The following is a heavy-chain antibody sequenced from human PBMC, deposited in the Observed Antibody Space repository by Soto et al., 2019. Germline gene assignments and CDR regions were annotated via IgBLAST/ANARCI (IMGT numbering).Heavy chain of an antibody. D-gene: IGHD6-6*01. CDR2: IYAGDSDT. V-gene: IGHV5-51*01. CDR3: ATRVVPRSSYFVY. CDR1: GYSFTSYW. J-gene: IGHJ4*02. Sequence: ESLKLSCKGSGYSFTSYWIGWVRQMPGNGLEWMGIIYAGDSDTRYSPSFQGQVTISADKSISTSYLQWSSLKASDTAMYYSATRVVPRSSYFVYWGQGTLVTVSS.